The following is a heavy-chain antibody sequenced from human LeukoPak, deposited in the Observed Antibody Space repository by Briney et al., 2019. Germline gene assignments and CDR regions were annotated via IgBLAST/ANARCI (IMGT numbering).Heavy chain of an antibody. J-gene: IGHJ4*02. D-gene: IGHD4-17*01. V-gene: IGHV4-39*01. CDR1: GGSISSSSYY. CDR3: ARRDYGDYIADY. Sequence: SETLSLTCTVSGGSISSSSYYWGWIHQPPGKGLEWIGSIYYSGSTYYNPSLKSRVTISVDTSKNQFSLKLSSVTAADTAVYYCARRDYGDYIADYWGQGTLVTVSS. CDR2: IYYSGST.